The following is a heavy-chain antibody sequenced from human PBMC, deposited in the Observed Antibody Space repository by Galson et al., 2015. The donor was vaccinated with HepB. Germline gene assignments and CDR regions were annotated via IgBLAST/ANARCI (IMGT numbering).Heavy chain of an antibody. CDR2: IIPIFGTA. Sequence: SVKVSCKASGGTFSSYAISWVRQAPGQGLEWMGGIIPIFGTANYAQKFQGRVTITADESTSTAYMELSSLRSEDTAVYYCARDARSYYADAFDIWGQGTMATVSS. J-gene: IGHJ3*02. D-gene: IGHD2/OR15-2a*01. CDR3: ARDARSYYADAFDI. CDR1: GGTFSSYA. V-gene: IGHV1-69*13.